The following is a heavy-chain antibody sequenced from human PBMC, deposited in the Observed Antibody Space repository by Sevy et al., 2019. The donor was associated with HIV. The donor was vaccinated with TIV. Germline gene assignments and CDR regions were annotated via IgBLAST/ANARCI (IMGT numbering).Heavy chain of an antibody. V-gene: IGHV6-1*01. Sequence: KQSQTLSLTCAISGDSVSSNSAAWNWIRQSPSRGLEWLGRTYYRSKWYNDYAVSVKSRITINPDTSKNQFSLQLNSVTPEDTAEYYCARALGSSSWYGGYYFDYWGQGTLVTVSS. CDR1: GDSVSSNSAA. CDR3: ARALGSSSWYGGYYFDY. J-gene: IGHJ4*02. D-gene: IGHD6-13*01. CDR2: TYYRSKWYN.